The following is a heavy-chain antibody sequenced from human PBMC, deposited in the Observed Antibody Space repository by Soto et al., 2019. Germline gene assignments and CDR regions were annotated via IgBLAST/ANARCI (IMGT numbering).Heavy chain of an antibody. D-gene: IGHD3-16*01. V-gene: IGHV3-30*18. Sequence: QVQLVESGGGVVQPGRSLRLSCAASGFTFSNYGMHWVRQAPGKGLEWVTLISYDGSDEYYADYVKGRFTISRDNSKNTLYLQMDSMRAEATAMYYCAKYLEEYDGDYPLDDWGQGTLVAVSS. CDR3: AKYLEEYDGDYPLDD. J-gene: IGHJ4*02. CDR2: ISYDGSDE. CDR1: GFTFSNYG.